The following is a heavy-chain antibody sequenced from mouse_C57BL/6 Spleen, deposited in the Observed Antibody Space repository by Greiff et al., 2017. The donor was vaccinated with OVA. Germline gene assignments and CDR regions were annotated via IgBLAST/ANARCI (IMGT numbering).Heavy chain of an antibody. CDR1: GYSITSGYY. J-gene: IGHJ4*01. CDR3: ARDVAMDY. Sequence: EVQLQQSGPGLVKPSQSLSLTCSVTGYSITSGYYWNWIRQFPGNKLEWMGYISYDGSNNYNPSLKNRISITRDTSKNQFFLKLNSVTTEDTATYYCARDVAMDYWGQGTSVTVSS. CDR2: ISYDGSN. V-gene: IGHV3-6*01.